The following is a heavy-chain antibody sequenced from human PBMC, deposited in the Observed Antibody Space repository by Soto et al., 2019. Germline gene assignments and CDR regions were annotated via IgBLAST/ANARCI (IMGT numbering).Heavy chain of an antibody. CDR2: ISYDGSNK. D-gene: IGHD3-22*01. CDR1: GFTFSSYG. Sequence: GGSLRLSCAASGFTFSSYGMHWVRQAPGKGLEWVAVISYDGSNKYYADSVKGRFTISRDNSKNTLYLQMNSLRAEDTAVYYCAKDYYDSSGTLGFDAFDIWGQGTMVTVSS. J-gene: IGHJ3*02. CDR3: AKDYYDSSGTLGFDAFDI. V-gene: IGHV3-30*18.